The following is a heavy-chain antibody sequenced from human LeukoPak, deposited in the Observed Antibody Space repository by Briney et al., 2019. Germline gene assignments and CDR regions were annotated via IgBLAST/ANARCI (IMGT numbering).Heavy chain of an antibody. CDR3: ARGGGSGKLDY. Sequence: SGTLSLTCTVSGGSISSYYWSWIRQPPGKGLEWIGYIYYSGSTNYNPSLKSRVTISVDTSKNQFSLKLSSVTAADTAVYYCARGGGSGKLDYWGQGTLVTVSS. D-gene: IGHD6-19*01. CDR2: IYYSGST. CDR1: GGSISSYY. V-gene: IGHV4-59*01. J-gene: IGHJ4*02.